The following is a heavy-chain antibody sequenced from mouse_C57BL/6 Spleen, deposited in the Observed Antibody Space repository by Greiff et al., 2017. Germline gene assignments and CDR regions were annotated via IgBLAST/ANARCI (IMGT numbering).Heavy chain of an antibody. J-gene: IGHJ4*01. D-gene: IGHD2-4*01. Sequence: EVQRVESGPELVKPGASVKISCKASGYSFTGYYMNWVKQSPEKSLEWIGEINPSTGGTTYNQKFKAKATLTVDKSSSTAYMQLKSLTSEDSAVYYCAGYDYDYYAMDYWGQGTSVTVSS. CDR2: INPSTGGT. CDR1: GYSFTGYY. CDR3: AGYDYDYYAMDY. V-gene: IGHV1-42*01.